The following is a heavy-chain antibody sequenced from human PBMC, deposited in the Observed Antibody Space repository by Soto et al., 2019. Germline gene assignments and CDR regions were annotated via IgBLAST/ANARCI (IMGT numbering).Heavy chain of an antibody. CDR2: IYYSGST. CDR3: ARGRPRYYFDY. J-gene: IGHJ4*02. V-gene: IGHV4-61*01. Sequence: TSETLSLTCTVSGGSVSSGSYYWSWIRQPPGKGLEWIGYIYYSGSTNYNPSLKSRVTISVDTSKNQFSLKLSSATASDTAVYYCARGRPRYYFDYWGQGTLVTVSS. CDR1: GGSVSSGSYY.